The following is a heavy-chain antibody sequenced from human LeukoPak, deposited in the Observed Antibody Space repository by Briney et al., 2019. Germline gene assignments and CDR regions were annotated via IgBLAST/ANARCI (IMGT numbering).Heavy chain of an antibody. CDR2: INHSGST. CDR3: ARTARLFDY. Sequence: SETLSLTCAVCGGPFSGYYWSWIRQPPGKGLEWVGEINHSGSTNYNPSLKSRVTISVDTSKNQFSLKLSSVTAADTAVYYCARTARLFDYWGQGTQVTVSS. J-gene: IGHJ4*02. V-gene: IGHV4-34*01. CDR1: GGPFSGYY. D-gene: IGHD4-11*01.